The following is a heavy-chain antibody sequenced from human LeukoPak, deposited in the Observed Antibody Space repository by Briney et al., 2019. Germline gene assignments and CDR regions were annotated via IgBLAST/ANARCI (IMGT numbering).Heavy chain of an antibody. CDR1: GYTFTSYG. V-gene: IGHV1-18*01. J-gene: IGHJ4*02. Sequence: ASVTVSFKASGYTFTSYGISWVRQAPGQGREGMGWISAYNGNTNYAQKLQGRVTMTTDTSTSTAYMELRSLRSDDTAVYYCARDAYYYDSSGYYEIDYFDYWGQGTLVTVSS. D-gene: IGHD3-22*01. CDR2: ISAYNGNT. CDR3: ARDAYYYDSSGYYEIDYFDY.